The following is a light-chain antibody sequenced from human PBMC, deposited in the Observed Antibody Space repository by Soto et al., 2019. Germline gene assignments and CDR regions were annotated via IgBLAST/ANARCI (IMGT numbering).Light chain of an antibody. CDR1: QTISSW. V-gene: IGKV1-5*03. CDR2: KAS. Sequence: DIKMTQSPSTLSGSVGDRVTITCRASQTISSWLAWYQQKPGKAPKLLIYKASTLKSGVPSRFSGSGSGTEFTLTISSLQPDDFATHYCQHYNSYSEAFGQGSKVDIK. CDR3: QHYNSYSEA. J-gene: IGKJ1*01.